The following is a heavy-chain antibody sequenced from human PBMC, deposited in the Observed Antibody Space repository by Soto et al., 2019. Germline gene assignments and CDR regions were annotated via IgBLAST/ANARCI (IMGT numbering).Heavy chain of an antibody. D-gene: IGHD5-12*01. CDR2: MNPNSGNT. V-gene: IGHV1-8*01. Sequence: VASVKVSCKASGYTFTSYDINWVRQATGQGLEWMGWMNPNSGNTGYAQKFQGRVTMTRNTSISTAYMELSSLRSEDTAVYYCATYSGYDYYYYYMDVWGKGTTVTVSS. J-gene: IGHJ6*03. CDR3: ATYSGYDYYYYYMDV. CDR1: GYTFTSYD.